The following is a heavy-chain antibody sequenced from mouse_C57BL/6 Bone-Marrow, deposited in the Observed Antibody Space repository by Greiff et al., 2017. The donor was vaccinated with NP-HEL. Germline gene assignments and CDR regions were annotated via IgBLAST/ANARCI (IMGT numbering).Heavy chain of an antibody. Sequence: EVKLVESGPGLAKPSQTLYLTCSVTGYSITSDYWNWIRKSPENKLEYVGYLSYSGSTYYNPSLKMRSSITRDTSKNQNSLQLNSVTTEDTATYYCARWGLDAMDYWGQGTSLTVSS. J-gene: IGHJ4*01. CDR2: LSYSGST. D-gene: IGHD3-3*01. V-gene: IGHV3-8*01. CDR3: ARWGLDAMDY. CDR1: GYSITSDY.